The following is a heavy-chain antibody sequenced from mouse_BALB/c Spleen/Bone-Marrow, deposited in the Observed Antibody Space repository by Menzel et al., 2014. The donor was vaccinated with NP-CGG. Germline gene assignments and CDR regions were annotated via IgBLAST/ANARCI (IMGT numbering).Heavy chain of an antibody. CDR1: GFSLTNYG. D-gene: IGHD2-10*02. J-gene: IGHJ4*01. CDR2: IWXDGNT. V-gene: IGHV2-6*02. CDR3: ARNPYGNYAMDY. Sequence: VKVVESGPGLVAPSQSLSITCTVSGFSLTNYGVHWVRRPPGKGLEWLVVIWXDGNTTYNSALKSRLSISKDNSKSQVFLKMNSLQTDDTAMYYCARNPYGNYAMDYWGQGTSVTVSS.